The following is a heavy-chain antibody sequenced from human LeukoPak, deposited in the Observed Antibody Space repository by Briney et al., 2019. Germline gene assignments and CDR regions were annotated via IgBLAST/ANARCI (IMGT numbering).Heavy chain of an antibody. CDR2: VYHGGNT. J-gene: IGHJ1*01. Sequence: WIRQPPGKGLEFIGSVYHGGNTYYKASLKSRVTISLDTSKNQFSLRLSSVTAADTAVYYCARSYSGSFLYWGQGSLVTVSS. D-gene: IGHD1-26*01. CDR3: ARSYSGSFLY. V-gene: IGHV4-38-2*01.